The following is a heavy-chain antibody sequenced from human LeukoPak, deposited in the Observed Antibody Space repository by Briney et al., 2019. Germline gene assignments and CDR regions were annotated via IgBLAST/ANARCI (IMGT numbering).Heavy chain of an antibody. CDR3: AKRSVSGTYFFDY. Sequence: GGSLRLSCAASGFTFSTYAMSWVRQAPGKGLEWVSSISGNGDTPYYADSVKGRFTISRDNSENTLYLQMNSLRAEDTAVYYCAKRSVSGTYFFDYWGQGTLVTVSS. D-gene: IGHD1-26*01. V-gene: IGHV3-23*01. CDR1: GFTFSTYA. J-gene: IGHJ4*02. CDR2: ISGNGDTP.